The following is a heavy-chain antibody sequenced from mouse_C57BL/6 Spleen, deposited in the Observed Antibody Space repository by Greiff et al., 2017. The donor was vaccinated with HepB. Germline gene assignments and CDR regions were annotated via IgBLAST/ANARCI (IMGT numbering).Heavy chain of an antibody. Sequence: DVHLVESGGDLVKPGGSLKLSCAASGFTFSSYGMSWVRQTPDKRLEWVATISSGGSYTYYPDSVKGRFTISRDNAKNTLYLQMSSLKSEDTAMYYGARHEGGFDYWGQGTTLTVSS. CDR2: ISSGGSYT. J-gene: IGHJ2*01. CDR1: GFTFSSYG. V-gene: IGHV5-6*01. CDR3: ARHEGGFDY.